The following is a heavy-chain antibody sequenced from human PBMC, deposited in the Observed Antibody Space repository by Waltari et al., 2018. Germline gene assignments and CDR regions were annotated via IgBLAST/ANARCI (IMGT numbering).Heavy chain of an antibody. Sequence: QVQLVESGGGVVQPGRSLRLSCAASVFTFSRTARHWVRQGPGKGLEWVAVMWYDGSNKYYADSVKGRFTISRDNSKNTLYLQMNSLRAEDTAVYYCARDLGRAAAGTFDHWGQGTLVTVSS. CDR2: MWYDGSNK. CDR1: VFTFSRTA. CDR3: ARDLGRAAAGTFDH. V-gene: IGHV3-33*01. J-gene: IGHJ4*02. D-gene: IGHD6-13*01.